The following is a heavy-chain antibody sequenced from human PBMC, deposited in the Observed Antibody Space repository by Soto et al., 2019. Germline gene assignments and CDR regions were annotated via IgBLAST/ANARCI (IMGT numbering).Heavy chain of an antibody. CDR2: IIPIFGTA. CDR3: ARDLRAVTTTYYYYYGMDV. D-gene: IGHD4-17*01. J-gene: IGHJ6*02. CDR1: GGTFSSYA. V-gene: IGHV1-69*01. Sequence: QVQLVQSGAEVKKPGSSVKVSCQASGGTFSSYAISWVRQAPGQGLEWMGGIIPIFGTANYAQKFQGRVTITADESTSTAYMELSSLRSEDTAVYYCARDLRAVTTTYYYYYGMDVWGQGTTVTVSS.